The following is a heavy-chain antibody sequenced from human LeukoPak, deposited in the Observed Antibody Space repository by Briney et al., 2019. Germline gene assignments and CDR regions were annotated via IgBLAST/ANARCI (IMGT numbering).Heavy chain of an antibody. CDR3: ARAGYSSSWYVY. V-gene: IGHV3-33*08. J-gene: IGHJ4*02. CDR2: ISSDGTNK. D-gene: IGHD6-13*01. Sequence: PGGSLRLSCAASGFTFSNYVIHWVRQAPGKGLEWVALISSDGTNKYYADSVKGRFTISRDNAKNSLYLQMNSLRDEDTAVYYCARAGYSSSWYVYWGQGTLVTVSS. CDR1: GFTFSNYV.